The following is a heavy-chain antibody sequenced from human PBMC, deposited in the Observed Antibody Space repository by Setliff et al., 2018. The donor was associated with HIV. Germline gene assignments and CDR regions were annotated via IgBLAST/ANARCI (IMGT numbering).Heavy chain of an antibody. CDR3: ASRIYYYDSNNFLREEGFDP. J-gene: IGHJ5*02. V-gene: IGHV4-39*01. CDR2: IHYDERT. D-gene: IGHD3-22*01. CDR1: GDSASNSRYY. Sequence: TSETLSLTCTVSGDSASNSRYYWAWIRQPPGKGLEYIGSIHYDERTYYNPSLKSRVTISLDTSKNQFSLNLTSVTAADTAVYYCASRIYYYDSNNFLREEGFDPWGQGTLVTVSS.